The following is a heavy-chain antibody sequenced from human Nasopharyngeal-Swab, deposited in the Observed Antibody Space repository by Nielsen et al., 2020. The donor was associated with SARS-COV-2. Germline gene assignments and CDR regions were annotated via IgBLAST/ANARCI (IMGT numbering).Heavy chain of an antibody. CDR3: ARHVGDIVVVPAAIGNWFDP. CDR1: GGSISSSSYY. D-gene: IGHD2-2*02. CDR2: IYYSGST. Sequence: SETLSLTCTVSGGSISSSSYYWGWIRQPPGKGLEWIGSIYYSGSTYYNPSLKSRVTISVDTSKNQSSLKLSSVTAADTAVYYCARHVGDIVVVPAAIGNWFDPWGQGTLVTVSS. J-gene: IGHJ5*02. V-gene: IGHV4-39*01.